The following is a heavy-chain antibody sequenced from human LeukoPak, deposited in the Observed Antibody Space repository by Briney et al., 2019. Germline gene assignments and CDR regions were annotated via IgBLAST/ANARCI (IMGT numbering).Heavy chain of an antibody. V-gene: IGHV1-24*01. Sequence: KFQGRVTMTEDTSTDTAYMELSSVTAADTAVYYCARGGADAFDIWGQGTMVTVSS. J-gene: IGHJ3*02. D-gene: IGHD1-26*01. CDR3: ARGGADAFDI.